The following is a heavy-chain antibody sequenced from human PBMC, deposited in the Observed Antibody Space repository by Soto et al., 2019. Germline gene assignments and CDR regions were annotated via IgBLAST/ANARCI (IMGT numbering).Heavy chain of an antibody. CDR2: IWYDGSNK. CDR1: GFTFSSYG. Sequence: PGGSLRLSCAASGFTFSSYGMHWVRQAPGKGLEWVAVIWYDGSNKYYADSVKGRFTISRDNSRNTLYLQMNSLRAEDTAVYYCARASDKHYYGMDVWGQGTTVTVSS. CDR3: ARASDKHYYGMDV. V-gene: IGHV3-33*01. J-gene: IGHJ6*02.